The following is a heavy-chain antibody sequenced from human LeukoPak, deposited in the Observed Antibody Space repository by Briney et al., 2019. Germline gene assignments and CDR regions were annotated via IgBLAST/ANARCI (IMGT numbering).Heavy chain of an antibody. Sequence: GGSLRLSCAASGFTVSSNYMSWVRQAPGKGLEWVSVIYSGGSTYYADSVKGRFTISRDNSKNTLYLQMNSLRAEDTAVYYCARSLTYYDILTGYSYWGQGTLVTVSS. D-gene: IGHD3-9*01. CDR2: IYSGGST. CDR3: ARSLTYYDILTGYSY. CDR1: GFTVSSNY. V-gene: IGHV3-66*01. J-gene: IGHJ4*02.